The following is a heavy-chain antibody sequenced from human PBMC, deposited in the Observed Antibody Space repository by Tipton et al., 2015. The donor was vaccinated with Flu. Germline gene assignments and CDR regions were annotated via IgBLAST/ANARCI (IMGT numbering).Heavy chain of an antibody. Sequence: TLSLTCTVSGDSISSGDYYWSWIRQPPGKGLEWIGYIYYSGSTYYNPSLKSRVTISVDTSKNQFSLKLSSVTAADTAVYYCARAVWFGEGVYYGMDVWGQGTTVTVSS. V-gene: IGHV4-30-4*01. CDR3: ARAVWFGEGVYYGMDV. CDR1: GDSISSGDYY. CDR2: IYYSGST. D-gene: IGHD3-10*01. J-gene: IGHJ6*02.